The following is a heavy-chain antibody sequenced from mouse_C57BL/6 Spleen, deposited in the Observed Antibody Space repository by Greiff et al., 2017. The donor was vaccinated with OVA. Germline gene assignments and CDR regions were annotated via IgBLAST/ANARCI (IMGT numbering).Heavy chain of an antibody. J-gene: IGHJ3*01. D-gene: IGHD2-4*01. CDR1: GYTFTSYW. CDR2: IDPSDSET. Sequence: QVQLKQPGAELVRPGSSVKLSCKASGYTFTSYWMHWVKQRPIQGLEWIGNIDPSDSETHYNQKFKDKATLTVDKSSSTAYMQLSSLTSEDSAVYYCARRGIGYYDYDGGFAYWGQGTLVTVSA. V-gene: IGHV1-52*01. CDR3: ARRGIGYYDYDGGFAY.